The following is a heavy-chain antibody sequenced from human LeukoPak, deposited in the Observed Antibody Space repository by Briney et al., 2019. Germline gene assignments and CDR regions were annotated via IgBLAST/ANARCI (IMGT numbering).Heavy chain of an antibody. V-gene: IGHV4-4*07. CDR2: IYSSGII. D-gene: IGHD3-3*01. J-gene: IGHJ4*02. CDR1: GGSISSYY. Sequence: MASETLSLTCTVSGGSISSYYWSWIRQPAGKAPEWIGRIYSSGIINSNPSLKSRVTMSLDNSKNHLSLKMSYVTAAHTAVYYCARDTGKSGYPDYWGQGTLVTVSS. CDR3: ARDTGKSGYPDY.